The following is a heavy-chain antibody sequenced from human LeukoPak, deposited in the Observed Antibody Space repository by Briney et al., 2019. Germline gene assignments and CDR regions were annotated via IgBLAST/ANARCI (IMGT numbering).Heavy chain of an antibody. Sequence: GGSLRLSCADSGFTFSNYNMNWVRQAPGKAMEWVSSITSSGTYTFYADPVKGRFTISRDNAKNSLYLQMDSLGPEDTAVYYCARTTGTFSSGYYYYMDVWGKGTTVTISS. CDR1: GFTFSNYN. CDR2: ITSSGTYT. J-gene: IGHJ6*03. V-gene: IGHV3-21*01. D-gene: IGHD1-1*01. CDR3: ARTTGTFSSGYYYYMDV.